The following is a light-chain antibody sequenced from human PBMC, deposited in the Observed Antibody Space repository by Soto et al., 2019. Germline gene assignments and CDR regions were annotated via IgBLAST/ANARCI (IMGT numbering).Light chain of an antibody. Sequence: ALTQPASVSGSPGQSITISCTATSSDFGSYNFVSWFQQHPGKAPRLMIYEVTNRPSGVSNRFSGSKSGNTASLTISGLQAEDEADYYCSSFTTTNTWVFGGGTKLTVL. J-gene: IGLJ3*02. CDR2: EVT. CDR3: SSFTTTNTWV. V-gene: IGLV2-14*01. CDR1: SSDFGSYNF.